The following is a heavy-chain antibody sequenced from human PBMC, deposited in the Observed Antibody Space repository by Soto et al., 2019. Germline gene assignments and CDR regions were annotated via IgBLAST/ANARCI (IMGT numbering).Heavy chain of an antibody. CDR2: SYYSGST. D-gene: IGHD1-26*01. CDR3: ATLSVISRGGMDV. Sequence: SETLSLTCTVSGGSISNYFWSWIRQPPGKGLEWIGYSYYSGSTNYNPSLRSRVTILVDTSKSQFSLKLTSVTAADTAVYYCATLSVISRGGMDVWGQGNTVTVS. J-gene: IGHJ6*02. V-gene: IGHV4-59*08. CDR1: GGSISNYF.